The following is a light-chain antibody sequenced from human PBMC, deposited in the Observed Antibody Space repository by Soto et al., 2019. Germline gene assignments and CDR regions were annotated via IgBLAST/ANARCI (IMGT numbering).Light chain of an antibody. V-gene: IGKV1-5*01. CDR1: QSISSW. J-gene: IGKJ1*01. CDR3: QQYNSYWT. Sequence: DIQMTQSPSTLSASVGDRVTITCRASQSISSWLAGYKQKPGKAPKLLIYDASSLESGAPSRFSSSGSGTEFTLTISSLQPDDFDTHFCQQYNSYWTFGQGTKVEI. CDR2: DAS.